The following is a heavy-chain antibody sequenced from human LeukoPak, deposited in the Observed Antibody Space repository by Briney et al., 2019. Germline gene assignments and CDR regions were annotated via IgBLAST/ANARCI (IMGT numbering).Heavy chain of an antibody. V-gene: IGHV4-59*01. Sequence: SETLSLTCTASGDSISSYYWSWIRQPPGKGLEWIGYIYYSGSTDYNPSLKSRVAISVDTSKNQFSLKLSSVTAADTAVYFCARGNAYCGGDCSPHFDFWGQGTLVTVSS. D-gene: IGHD2-21*02. J-gene: IGHJ4*02. CDR3: ARGNAYCGGDCSPHFDF. CDR2: IYYSGST. CDR1: GDSISSYY.